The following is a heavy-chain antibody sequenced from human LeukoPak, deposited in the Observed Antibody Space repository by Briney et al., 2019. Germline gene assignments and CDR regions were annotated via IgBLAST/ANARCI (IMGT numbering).Heavy chain of an antibody. CDR3: AIIRITMVRGVRWGNLDKAFDI. Sequence: TGGSLRLSCAASGFSFTEYNMNWVRQPPGKGLVWVSRINSDGSSTSYADSVKGRFTISRDNAKNTLYLQMNSLRAEDTAVYYCAIIRITMVRGVRWGNLDKAFDIWGQGTMVTVSS. D-gene: IGHD3-10*01. V-gene: IGHV3-74*01. J-gene: IGHJ3*02. CDR1: GFSFTEYN. CDR2: INSDGSST.